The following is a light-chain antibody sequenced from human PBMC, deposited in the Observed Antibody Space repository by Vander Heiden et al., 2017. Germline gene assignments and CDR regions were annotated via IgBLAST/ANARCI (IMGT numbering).Light chain of an antibody. CDR2: WAS. V-gene: IGKV4-1*01. CDR3: QQDDSTPRA. CDR1: QSVLYSSNNKNY. Sequence: DIVMTQSPASLAVSLGERATINCKSSQSVLYSSNNKNYLAWYQQKPGQPPKLLIYWASTRESGVPDRFSGSGSGTDFTLTISSLQAEDVAVYYCQQDDSTPRAFGHGTKVXIK. J-gene: IGKJ3*01.